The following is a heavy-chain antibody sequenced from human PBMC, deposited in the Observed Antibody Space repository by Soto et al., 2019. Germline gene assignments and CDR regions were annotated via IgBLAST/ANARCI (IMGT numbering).Heavy chain of an antibody. CDR2: INHSGST. J-gene: IGHJ5*02. D-gene: IGHD3-10*01. Sequence: PSETLSLTCAVYGGSFSGYYWSWIRQPPGKGLEWIGEINHSGSTNYNPSLKSRVTISVDTSKNQFSLKLSSVTAADTAVYYRARPTNYGSGSSNWFDPWGQGTLVTVSS. CDR1: GGSFSGYY. CDR3: ARPTNYGSGSSNWFDP. V-gene: IGHV4-34*01.